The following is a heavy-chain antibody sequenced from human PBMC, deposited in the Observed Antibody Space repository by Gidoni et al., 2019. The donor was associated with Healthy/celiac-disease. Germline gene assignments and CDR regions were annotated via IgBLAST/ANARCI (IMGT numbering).Heavy chain of an antibody. Sequence: EVQLVESGGGLVQPGRSLRLSCTASGFTFGDYALSWVRQAPGKGLEWVGFIRSKAYGGTTEYAASVKGRFTISRDDSKSIAYLQMNSLKTEDTAVYYCTRDIPAAHRGSGWYPDYWGQGTLVTVSS. CDR1: GFTFGDYA. CDR3: TRDIPAAHRGSGWYPDY. J-gene: IGHJ4*02. D-gene: IGHD6-19*01. V-gene: IGHV3-49*04. CDR2: IRSKAYGGTT.